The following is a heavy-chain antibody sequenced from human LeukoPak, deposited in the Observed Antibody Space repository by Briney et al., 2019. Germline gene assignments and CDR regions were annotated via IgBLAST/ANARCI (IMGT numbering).Heavy chain of an antibody. CDR1: GGTFGSYA. Sequence: SVKVSCKASGGTFGSYAISWVRQAPGQGLEWMGRIIPIFGTANYAQKFQGRVTITTDESTSTAYMELSSLRSEDTAVYYCARGRDGYSSFDIWGQGTMVTVSS. D-gene: IGHD5-24*01. V-gene: IGHV1-69*05. J-gene: IGHJ3*02. CDR3: ARGRDGYSSFDI. CDR2: IIPIFGTA.